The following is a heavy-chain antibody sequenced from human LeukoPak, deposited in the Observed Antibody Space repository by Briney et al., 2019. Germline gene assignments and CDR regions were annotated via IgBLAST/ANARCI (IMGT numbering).Heavy chain of an antibody. CDR3: ARANFLYCSSSTCLFDY. V-gene: IGHV1-2*02. Sequence: ASVKVCCKASGYTFTDYYMHWVRQAPGQGGEWMGWINPNDGDTNYAQKFQGRVTMTRDTSISTAHMEVSRLRSDDTAVYYCARANFLYCSSSTCLFDYWGQGTLVTVSS. J-gene: IGHJ4*02. D-gene: IGHD2-2*01. CDR1: GYTFTDYY. CDR2: INPNDGDT.